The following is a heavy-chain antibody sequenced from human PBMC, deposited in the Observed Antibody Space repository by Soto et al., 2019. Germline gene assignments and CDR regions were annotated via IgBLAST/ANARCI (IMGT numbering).Heavy chain of an antibody. J-gene: IGHJ4*02. Sequence: QVQLVESGGGVVQPGRSLRLSCAASGFTFSSYGMHWVRQAPGKGLEWVAVISYDGSNKYYADSVKGRFTISRDNSKNTLYLQMNSLRAEDTAVYYCAKDPSTSLTGYFDYWGQGTLVTVSS. CDR1: GFTFSSYG. CDR2: ISYDGSNK. D-gene: IGHD3-9*01. CDR3: AKDPSTSLTGYFDY. V-gene: IGHV3-30*18.